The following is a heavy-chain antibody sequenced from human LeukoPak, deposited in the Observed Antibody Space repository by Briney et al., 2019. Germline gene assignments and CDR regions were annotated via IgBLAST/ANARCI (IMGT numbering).Heavy chain of an antibody. V-gene: IGHV1-46*01. Sequence: ASVKVSCKASGYTFTSYYMHWVRQAPGQGLEWMGIINPSGGSTSYAQKFQGRVTMTRDMSTSTVYMELSSLRSEDTAVYYCARDTAAGLGWFDPWSQGTLVTVSS. J-gene: IGHJ5*02. CDR1: GYTFTSYY. CDR3: ARDTAAGLGWFDP. D-gene: IGHD6-13*01. CDR2: INPSGGST.